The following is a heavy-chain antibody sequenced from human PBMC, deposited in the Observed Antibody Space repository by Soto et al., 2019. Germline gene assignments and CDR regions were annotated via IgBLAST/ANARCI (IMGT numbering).Heavy chain of an antibody. V-gene: IGHV1-2*04. CDR1: GYSFTDYH. CDR3: ARGHYTDCSNGVWSSYDIHELDV. J-gene: IGHJ6*04. CDR2: INPKSGGT. D-gene: IGHD2-8*01. Sequence: ASVKVSCKDSGYSFTDYHIHWVRQAPGQGLEWLGRINPKSGGTSTAQKFQGWVTMTRDRSISTVYMELTRLRYDDTAVYFCARGHYTDCSNGVWSSYDIHELDVWGKGTIVTVSS.